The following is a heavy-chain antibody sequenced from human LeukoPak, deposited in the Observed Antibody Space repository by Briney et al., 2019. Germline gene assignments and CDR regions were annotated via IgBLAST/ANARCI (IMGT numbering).Heavy chain of an antibody. J-gene: IGHJ6*02. CDR1: SGSISSSSDY. D-gene: IGHD6-13*01. CDR2: IYYSGST. Sequence: SETLSLTCTLSSGSISSSSDYWGSIRQPPGKGLEWNGSIYYSGSTYYNPSLKSRVTISVDTSKNQFSLKLSSVTAADTAVYYCARQGGSYSSSWYRYYYYGMDVWGQGTTVTVSS. V-gene: IGHV4-39*01. CDR3: ARQGGSYSSSWYRYYYYGMDV.